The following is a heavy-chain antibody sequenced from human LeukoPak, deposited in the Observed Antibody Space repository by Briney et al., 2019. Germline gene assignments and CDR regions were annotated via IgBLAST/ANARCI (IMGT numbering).Heavy chain of an antibody. CDR3: AKDLEVVVAATRVDY. J-gene: IGHJ4*02. CDR1: AFTSSSYA. CDR2: ISGSGTNT. D-gene: IGHD2-15*01. Sequence: GGSLRLSCAASAFTSSSYAMSWVRQAPGKGLEWVSTISGSGTNTYYADSVKGRFTISRDNSKNTLYLQMNSLRAEDTAVYYCAKDLEVVVAATRVDYWGQGTLVTVSS. V-gene: IGHV3-23*01.